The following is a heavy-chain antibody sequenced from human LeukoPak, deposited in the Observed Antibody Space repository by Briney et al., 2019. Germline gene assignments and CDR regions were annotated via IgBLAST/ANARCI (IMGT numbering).Heavy chain of an antibody. CDR2: ISAYNGNT. D-gene: IGHD6-6*01. CDR1: GYTFTSYG. Sequence: WASVKVSYKASGYTFTSYGISWVRQAPGQGLEWMGWISAYNGNTNYAQNLQGRVTMTTDTSTSTAYMELRSLRSDDTAVYYCARTIEYSSSVGQNWLDPWGQGTLVTVSS. CDR3: ARTIEYSSSVGQNWLDP. J-gene: IGHJ5*02. V-gene: IGHV1-18*01.